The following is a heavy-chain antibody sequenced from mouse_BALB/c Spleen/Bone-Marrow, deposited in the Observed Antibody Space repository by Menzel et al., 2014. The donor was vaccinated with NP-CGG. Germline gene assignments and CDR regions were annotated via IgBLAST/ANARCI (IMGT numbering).Heavy chain of an antibody. Sequence: EVQXXXSGAELVKPGASVKLSCTASGFNIKDTYIHWVKRRPEQGLEWIGRIDPENGNIKYDPKFQVKATITADTSSNTAYLQLSSLTSEDTAVYYCTRRGFDFWGQGTPLTVSS. CDR2: IDPENGNI. CDR3: TRRGFDF. J-gene: IGHJ2*01. CDR1: GFNIKDTY. V-gene: IGHV14-3*02.